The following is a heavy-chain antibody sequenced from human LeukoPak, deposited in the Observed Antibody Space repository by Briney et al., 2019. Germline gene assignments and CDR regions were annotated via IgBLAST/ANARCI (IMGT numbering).Heavy chain of an antibody. CDR1: GFTFSSYS. CDR2: ISSSSTTI. CDR3: ARDRTSGYSYASDY. D-gene: IGHD5-18*01. V-gene: IGHV3-48*02. Sequence: GGSLRLSCAASGFTFSSYSMNWVRQAPGKGLEGVSYISSSSTTIYYADSVKGRFTISRDNAKNSLFLQMNNLRDEDTGVYYCARDRTSGYSYASDYWGQGTLVTVSS. J-gene: IGHJ4*02.